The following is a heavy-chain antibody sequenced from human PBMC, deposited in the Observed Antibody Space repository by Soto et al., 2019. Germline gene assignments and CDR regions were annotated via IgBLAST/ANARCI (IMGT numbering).Heavy chain of an antibody. Sequence: GASVKVSCKACGYSFTSYGISWVRQAPKQGLEWMGWISAYNGNTNYAQKLQGRVTMTTDTSTSTAYMERRSLRSDDTAVYYCARGPAVLRFLEWLFSMDVWGQGTTVTVSS. CDR2: ISAYNGNT. D-gene: IGHD3-3*01. CDR1: GYSFTSYG. V-gene: IGHV1-18*01. CDR3: ARGPAVLRFLEWLFSMDV. J-gene: IGHJ6*02.